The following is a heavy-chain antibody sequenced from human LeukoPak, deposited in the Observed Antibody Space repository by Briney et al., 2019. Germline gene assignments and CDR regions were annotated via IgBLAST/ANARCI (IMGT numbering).Heavy chain of an antibody. CDR1: GGTFSSYA. V-gene: IGHV1-69*13. Sequence: RGASVKVSCKASGGTFSSYAISWVRRAPGQGLEWMGGIIPIFGTANYAQKFQGRVTITADESTSTAYTELSSLRSEDTAVYYCARSGYCSGGSCSEYFQHWGQGTLVTVSS. D-gene: IGHD2-15*01. CDR2: IIPIFGTA. J-gene: IGHJ1*01. CDR3: ARSGYCSGGSCSEYFQH.